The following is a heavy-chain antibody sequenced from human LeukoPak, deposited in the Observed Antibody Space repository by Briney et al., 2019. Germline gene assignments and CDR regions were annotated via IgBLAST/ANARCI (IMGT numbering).Heavy chain of an antibody. CDR2: ISASGGST. CDR3: AGGPPWDCSGSNCAVMDV. J-gene: IGHJ6*03. D-gene: IGHD2-15*01. V-gene: IGHV3-23*01. Sequence: PGGSMRLSCVASGITFSNYAMSWVRQAPGKGLEWVSSISASGGSTYYTDSVKGRFTISRDNSKNTLYLQVNSLRAEDTAVYYCAGGPPWDCSGSNCAVMDVWGKGTTVTVSS. CDR1: GITFSNYA.